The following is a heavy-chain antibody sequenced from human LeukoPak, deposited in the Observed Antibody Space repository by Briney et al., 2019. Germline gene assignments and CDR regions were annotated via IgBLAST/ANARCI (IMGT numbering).Heavy chain of an antibody. Sequence: GESLKISCKGSGYSFTSCWIGWVRQLPGKGLEWMGIIYPGDSDTRYSPSFQGQVTISADKSISTAYLQWSSLKASDTAMYYCARRVYGDRPYWYFDLWGRGTLVTVSS. CDR3: ARRVYGDRPYWYFDL. CDR1: GYSFTSCW. V-gene: IGHV5-51*01. J-gene: IGHJ2*01. CDR2: IYPGDSDT. D-gene: IGHD4-17*01.